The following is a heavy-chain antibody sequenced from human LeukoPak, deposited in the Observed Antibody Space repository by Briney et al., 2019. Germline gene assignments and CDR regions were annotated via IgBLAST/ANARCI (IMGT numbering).Heavy chain of an antibody. V-gene: IGHV3-7*03. Sequence: PGGSLRLSCVGSGFTFSSYWMSWVRQAPGKGLEWVANINQDGSEKYDVDSAKGRFTISRDNAKNSLYLQMNSLRAEDTAVYFCANSYTVTTSPFDYWGQGTLVSVSS. J-gene: IGHJ4*02. D-gene: IGHD4-17*01. CDR3: ANSYTVTTSPFDY. CDR2: INQDGSEK. CDR1: GFTFSSYW.